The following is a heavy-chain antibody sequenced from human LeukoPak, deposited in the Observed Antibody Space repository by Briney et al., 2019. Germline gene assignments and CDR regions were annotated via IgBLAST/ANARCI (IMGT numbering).Heavy chain of an antibody. J-gene: IGHJ4*02. CDR3: ARVGYSSSRSPSDY. CDR2: IKDDGSGK. CDR1: GFTFSNYW. D-gene: IGHD6-13*01. Sequence: GGSLRRSCAASGFTFSNYWMSWVRQAPGKGMEWVANIKDDGSGKYYVDSLKGRFTISRDNAKNSLYLQMNSLRAEDTAVYYCARVGYSSSRSPSDYWGQGALVTVSS. V-gene: IGHV3-7*01.